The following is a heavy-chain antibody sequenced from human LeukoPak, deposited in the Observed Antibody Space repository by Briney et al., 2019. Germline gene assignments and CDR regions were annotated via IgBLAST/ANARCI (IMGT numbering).Heavy chain of an antibody. CDR2: IASDGSHT. CDR3: ARERQDTILHSGAFDI. Sequence: GGPLRLSCAASGFTFSTYFMLWLRQSPGKGLVWVADIASDGSHTFYVESVKGRFTIYRDNSKNTLYLQKNSLRAEDTAVYFCARERQDTILHSGAFDIWGQGTMVTVSS. D-gene: IGHD2-21*01. CDR1: GFTFSTYF. V-gene: IGHV3-30-3*01. J-gene: IGHJ3*02.